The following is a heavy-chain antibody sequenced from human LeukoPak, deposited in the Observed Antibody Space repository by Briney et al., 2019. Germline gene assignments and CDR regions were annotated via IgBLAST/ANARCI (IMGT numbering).Heavy chain of an antibody. Sequence: GGSLRLSCAASGFTFSSYAMSWVRQAPGKGLEWVSAISGSGGSTYYADSVKGRFTISRDNSKNTLYLQMNSLRAEDTAVYYCAKDTGSGYYYGRYYFDYWGQGTLVTVSS. V-gene: IGHV3-23*01. CDR2: ISGSGGST. CDR1: GFTFSSYA. CDR3: AKDTGSGYYYGRYYFDY. D-gene: IGHD3-22*01. J-gene: IGHJ4*02.